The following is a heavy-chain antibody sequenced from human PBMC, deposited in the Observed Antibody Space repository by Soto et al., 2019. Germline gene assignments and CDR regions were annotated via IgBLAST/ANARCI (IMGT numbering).Heavy chain of an antibody. CDR1: GFTFNTYT. D-gene: IGHD7-27*01. V-gene: IGHV3-21*01. CDR3: VRGVGIDY. J-gene: IGHJ4*02. Sequence: GGSLRLSCSASGFTFNTYTMNWVRQAPGKGLEWVSSISSANSYIYYADSVKGRFTISRDNAENSLYLQMGSLRAEDTAVYYCVRGVGIDYWGQGTLVTVSS. CDR2: ISSANSYI.